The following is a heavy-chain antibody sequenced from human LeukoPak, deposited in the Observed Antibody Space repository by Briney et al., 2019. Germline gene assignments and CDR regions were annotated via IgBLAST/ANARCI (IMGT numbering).Heavy chain of an antibody. CDR3: ARDLGKGSELDY. CDR2: INPNSGGT. Sequence: ASVKVSCKASGYTFTGYYMHWVRQAPGQGLEWMGWINPNSGGTNYAQKFQGRVTMTRGTSISTAYMELSRLRSDDTAVYYCARDLGKGSELDYWGQGTLVTVSS. D-gene: IGHD1-14*01. J-gene: IGHJ4*02. CDR1: GYTFTGYY. V-gene: IGHV1-2*02.